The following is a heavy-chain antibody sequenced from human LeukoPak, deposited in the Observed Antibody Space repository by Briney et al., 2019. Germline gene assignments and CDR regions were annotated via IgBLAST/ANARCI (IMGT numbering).Heavy chain of an antibody. J-gene: IGHJ4*02. Sequence: SETLSLTCAVSGGSISSSIWWSWVRQPPGKGLEWIGEIYHSGSTNYNPSLKSRVTISVDTSKNQFSLKLSSVTAADTAVYYCARLGYDILTGYYFNYFDYWGQGTLVTVSS. CDR2: IYHSGST. V-gene: IGHV4-4*02. CDR3: ARLGYDILTGYYFNYFDY. CDR1: GGSISSSIW. D-gene: IGHD3-9*01.